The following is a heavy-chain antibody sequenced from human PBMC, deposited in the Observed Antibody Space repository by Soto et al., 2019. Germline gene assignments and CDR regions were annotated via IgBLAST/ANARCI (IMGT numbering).Heavy chain of an antibody. CDR1: GFTFGGFD. D-gene: IGHD6-13*01. CDR3: AKSQEIGTHFFDS. CDR2: IGTAGDT. V-gene: IGHV3-13*01. J-gene: IGHJ4*02. Sequence: GGSLRLSCEASGFTFGGFDMHWVRQPTGKGLEWVSSIGTAGDTYYAVSVKGRFTISRDNAKNSLSLQMNSLRAGGMAVYFCAKSQEIGTHFFDSWGQGTQVTVSS.